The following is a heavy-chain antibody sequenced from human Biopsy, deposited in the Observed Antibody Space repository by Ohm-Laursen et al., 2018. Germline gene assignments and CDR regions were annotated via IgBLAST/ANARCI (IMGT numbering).Heavy chain of an antibody. V-gene: IGHV3-11*01. Sequence: SLRLSCSAPGFTFSDYYMSWIRQAPGKGLEWVSYITSSGSTTDYADSVKGRFTISRDNAKSSLFLQMNSLRAEDTAVYYCARDVEGFYSYAMDVWGQGTTVTVSS. D-gene: IGHD5-24*01. CDR1: GFTFSDYY. CDR2: ITSSGSTT. J-gene: IGHJ6*02. CDR3: ARDVEGFYSYAMDV.